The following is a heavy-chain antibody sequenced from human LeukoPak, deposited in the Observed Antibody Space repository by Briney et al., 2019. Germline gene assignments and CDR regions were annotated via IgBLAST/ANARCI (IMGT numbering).Heavy chain of an antibody. V-gene: IGHV4-59*01. D-gene: IGHD1-26*01. CDR3: ARNIVGPRQVDY. CDR2: IYHSGTT. J-gene: IGHJ4*02. CDR1: GGSISSYY. Sequence: SETLSLTCTVSGGSISSYYWIWIRQPPGKGLEWIGYIYHSGTTNYNPSLKIRVTISVDTSKSQFSLKLSSVTAADTAIYYCARNIVGPRQVDYWGQGTLVTVSS.